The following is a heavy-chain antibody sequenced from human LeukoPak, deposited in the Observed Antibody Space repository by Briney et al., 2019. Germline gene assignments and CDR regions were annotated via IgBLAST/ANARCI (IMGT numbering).Heavy chain of an antibody. D-gene: IGHD5-18*01. V-gene: IGHV4-4*02. CDR1: GGSISSSNW. CDR2: IHRSGGT. J-gene: IGHJ4*02. Sequence: SGTLSLTCPVSGGSISSSNWWSWARQSPGKGLEWIGEIHRSGGTNYNPSLKSRVTILIDKSKNQISLHLTSVTAADTAVYHCARQRDRSYSDGLWGQGILVSVSS. CDR3: ARQRDRSYSDGL.